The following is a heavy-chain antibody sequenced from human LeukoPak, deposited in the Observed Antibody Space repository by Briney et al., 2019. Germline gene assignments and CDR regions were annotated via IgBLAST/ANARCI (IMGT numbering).Heavy chain of an antibody. D-gene: IGHD3-10*01. V-gene: IGHV4-34*01. Sequence: PSETLSLTCAVYGESLSGYYWAWIRQPPGKRLEWIGDINDSGDTDYLPSLKSRVTISSDMSKKHFSLKLNSVTAADTAVYYCAKSNGYGLIDIWGQGTMVTVSS. CDR3: AKSNGYGLIDI. CDR1: GESLSGYY. CDR2: INDSGDT. J-gene: IGHJ3*02.